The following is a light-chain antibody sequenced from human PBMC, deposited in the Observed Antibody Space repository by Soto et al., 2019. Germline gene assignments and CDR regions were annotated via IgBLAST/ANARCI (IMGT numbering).Light chain of an antibody. J-gene: IGKJ1*01. CDR3: QQSYSTPWT. Sequence: DIQMTQSPSSLSASVGGRVTITCRASQSISSYLNWYQQKPGKAPKPLIYAAASLQSGGPSRFSGSGSGTDFTLSISSMQPEDFATYYCQQSYSTPWTFGQGTKVEIK. CDR2: AAA. V-gene: IGKV1-39*01. CDR1: QSISSY.